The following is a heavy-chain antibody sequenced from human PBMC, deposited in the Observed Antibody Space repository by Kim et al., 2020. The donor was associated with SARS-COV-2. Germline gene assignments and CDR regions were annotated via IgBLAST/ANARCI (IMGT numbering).Heavy chain of an antibody. J-gene: IGHJ4*02. V-gene: IGHV3-74*01. D-gene: IGHD3-9*01. CDR3: ARAGILTGYYSFDF. Sequence: AASGKGRFTISRDNAMNTLYLKMNSLRAEDTAVYFCARAGILTGYYSFDFWGQGTLVTVSS.